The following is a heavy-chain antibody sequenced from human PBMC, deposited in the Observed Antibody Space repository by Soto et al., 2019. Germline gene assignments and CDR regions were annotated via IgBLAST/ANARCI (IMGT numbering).Heavy chain of an antibody. J-gene: IGHJ5*02. CDR2: IYYSGST. Sequence: TSETLSLTCTVSGGSVSSGSYYWSWIRQPPGKGLERIGYIYYSGSTNYNPSLKSRVTISVDTSKNQFSLKLSSVTAADTAVYYCARGTYCSSTSCYSYRWFDPWGQGTLVTVSS. CDR1: GGSVSSGSYY. CDR3: ARGTYCSSTSCYSYRWFDP. V-gene: IGHV4-61*01. D-gene: IGHD2-2*01.